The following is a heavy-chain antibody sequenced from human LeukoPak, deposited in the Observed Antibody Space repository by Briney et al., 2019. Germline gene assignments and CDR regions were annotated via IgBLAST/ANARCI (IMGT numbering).Heavy chain of an antibody. D-gene: IGHD3-22*01. CDR1: GGSFSGYY. J-gene: IGHJ4*02. CDR2: INHSGST. CDR3: ARSEVYYYDSSGYRPTYFDY. Sequence: PSETLSHTCAVYGGSFSGYYWSWIRQPPGKGLERIGEINHSGSTNYNPSLKSRVTISVDTSKNQFSLKLSSVTAADTAVYYCARSEVYYYDSSGYRPTYFDYWGQGTLVTVSS. V-gene: IGHV4-34*01.